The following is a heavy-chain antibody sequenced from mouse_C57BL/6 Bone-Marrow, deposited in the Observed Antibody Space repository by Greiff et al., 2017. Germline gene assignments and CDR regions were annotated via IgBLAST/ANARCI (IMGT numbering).Heavy chain of an antibody. D-gene: IGHD2-4*01. CDR3: ARERLRRGVVYFDY. CDR1: GFSLTSYG. Sequence: VQLQESGPGLVQPSQSLSITCTVSGFSLTSYGVHWVRQSPGKGLEWLGVIWRGGSTDYKAAFISRLSISKDNSKSQVFFKMNSRQADDTATYYCARERLRRGVVYFDYWGQGTTLTVSS. J-gene: IGHJ2*01. V-gene: IGHV2-2*01. CDR2: IWRGGST.